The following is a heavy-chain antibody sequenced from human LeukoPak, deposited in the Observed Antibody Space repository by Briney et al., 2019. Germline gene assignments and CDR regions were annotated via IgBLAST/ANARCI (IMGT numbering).Heavy chain of an antibody. J-gene: IGHJ4*02. CDR1: GGSISGGGYY. CDR3: ARGLPYFAHFDY. V-gene: IGHV4-31*03. Sequence: SETLSLTCTVSGGSISGGGYYWSWIRQHPGKGPEWIGYIYYSGSTYYNPSLKSRVTISVDTSKNQFSLKLSSVTAADTAVYYCARGLPYFAHFDYWGQGTLVTVSS. D-gene: IGHD3-9*01. CDR2: IYYSGST.